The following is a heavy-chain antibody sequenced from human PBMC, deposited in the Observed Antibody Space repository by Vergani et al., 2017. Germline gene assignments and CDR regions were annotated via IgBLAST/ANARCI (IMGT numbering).Heavy chain of an antibody. J-gene: IGHJ6*03. CDR1: GFRFDQFG. D-gene: IGHD3-10*02. CDR2: ISFNGLTV. V-gene: IGHV3-20*01. CDR3: ARGGLCSFYYFMNV. Sequence: VDSGGKVVRPGGSLRLSCVASGFRFDQFGLMWVRQSPGKGPEWVAGISFNGLTVGYSESVEGRFTISRDNSKKSLFLQMSNVRAEDTASYNCARGGLCSFYYFMNVWGNGTTVKVSS.